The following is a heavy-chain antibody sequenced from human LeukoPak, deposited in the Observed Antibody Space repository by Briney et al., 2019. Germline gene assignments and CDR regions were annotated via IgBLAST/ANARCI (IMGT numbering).Heavy chain of an antibody. J-gene: IGHJ4*02. V-gene: IGHV4-59*01. CDR1: GGSISSYY. Sequence: SETLSLTCTVSGGSISSYYWSWIRQPPGKGLEWIGYIYYIGSTNYNPSLKSRVTISVDTSKNQFSLKLSSVTAADTAVYYCARDGGYDSSGYYPYWGQGTLVTVSS. CDR3: ARDGGYDSSGYYPY. CDR2: IYYIGST. D-gene: IGHD3-22*01.